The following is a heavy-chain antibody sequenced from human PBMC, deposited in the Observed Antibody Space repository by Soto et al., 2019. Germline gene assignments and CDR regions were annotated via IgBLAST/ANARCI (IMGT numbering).Heavy chain of an antibody. CDR2: IYYSGST. V-gene: IGHV4-59*01. J-gene: IGHJ5*02. Sequence: PSETLSLTCTVSGGSISSYYWSWIRQPPGKGLEWIGYIYYSGSTNYNPSLKSRVTISVDTSKNHFSLKLSSVTAADTAVYYCARDYDFWSGSLGGWFDPWGQGTLVTVSS. D-gene: IGHD3-3*01. CDR1: GGSISSYY. CDR3: ARDYDFWSGSLGGWFDP.